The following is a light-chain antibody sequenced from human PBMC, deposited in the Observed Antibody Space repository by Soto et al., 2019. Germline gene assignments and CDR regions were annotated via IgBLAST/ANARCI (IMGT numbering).Light chain of an antibody. CDR3: SSYISSSTYV. CDR1: RSDIGRYNY. Sequence: QSVLTQPASVSGSPGQSITISCTGTRSDIGRYNYVSWYQQYPGKAPKFMIYDVSNRPSGVSNRFSGSKSGNTASLTISGLQAEDEADCYCSSYISSSTYVFGTGTKVTVL. J-gene: IGLJ1*01. CDR2: DVS. V-gene: IGLV2-14*01.